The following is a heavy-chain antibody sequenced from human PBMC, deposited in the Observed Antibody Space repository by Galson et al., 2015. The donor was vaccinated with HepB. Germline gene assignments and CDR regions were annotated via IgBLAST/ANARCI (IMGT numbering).Heavy chain of an antibody. Sequence: SVKVACKASGGTFSSYAISWVRQAPGQGLEWMGGIIPIFGIANYAQKFQGRVTLTADESTSTAYMELSSLRSEDTAVYYCASDLGYCSGGSCFNLDYWGQRTLVTVSS. D-gene: IGHD2-15*01. CDR1: GGTFSSYA. CDR3: ASDLGYCSGGSCFNLDY. J-gene: IGHJ4*02. V-gene: IGHV1-69*13. CDR2: IIPIFGIA.